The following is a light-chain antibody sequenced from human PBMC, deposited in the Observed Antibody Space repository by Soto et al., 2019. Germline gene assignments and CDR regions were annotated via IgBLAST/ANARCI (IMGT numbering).Light chain of an antibody. J-gene: IGLJ1*01. Sequence: QSVLTQPASVSGSPGQSITISCTGTSSDVGGSNYVSWYQQHPGKAHKLMIYDVNNRPSGVSNRFSGSKSGNTASLTISGLQAEDEADYYCGSYTSSSTLYVFGTGTKLPVL. CDR1: SSDVGGSNY. CDR2: DVN. V-gene: IGLV2-14*01. CDR3: GSYTSSSTLYV.